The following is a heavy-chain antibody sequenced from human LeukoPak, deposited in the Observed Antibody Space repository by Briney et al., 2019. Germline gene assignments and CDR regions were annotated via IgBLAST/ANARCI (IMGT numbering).Heavy chain of an antibody. Sequence: GASVKVSCKASGYTFTSYAMHWVRQAPGQRLEWMGWINAGNGNTKYSQKFQGRVTITRDTSASTAYMELSSLRSEDTAVYYCARDYPSWTVWFDPWGQGTLVTVSS. J-gene: IGHJ5*02. CDR2: INAGNGNT. V-gene: IGHV1-3*01. D-gene: IGHD2-15*01. CDR3: ARDYPSWTVWFDP. CDR1: GYTFTSYA.